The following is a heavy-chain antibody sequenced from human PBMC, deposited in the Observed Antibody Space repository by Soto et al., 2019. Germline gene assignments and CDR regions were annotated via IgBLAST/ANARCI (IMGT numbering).Heavy chain of an antibody. CDR2: IWYDGSNK. J-gene: IGHJ4*02. Sequence: VQLVESGGGVVQPGRSLRLSCAASGFTFSSYGMHWVRQAPGKGLEWVAVIWYDGSNKYYADSVKGRFTISRDNSKNTLYLQMNSLRAEDTAVYYCARGDYGDGVDYWGQGTLVTVSS. V-gene: IGHV3-33*01. CDR1: GFTFSSYG. CDR3: ARGDYGDGVDY. D-gene: IGHD4-17*01.